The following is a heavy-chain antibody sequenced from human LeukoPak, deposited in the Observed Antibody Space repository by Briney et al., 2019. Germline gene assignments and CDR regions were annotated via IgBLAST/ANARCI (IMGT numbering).Heavy chain of an antibody. V-gene: IGHV1-2*02. J-gene: IGHJ4*02. D-gene: IGHD2-21*02. CDR1: VYTFTGYY. CDR2: INPNRGGT. Sequence: ASVKVSCKASVYTFTGYYMHWVRQAPGQGLEWMGWINPNRGGTNYAQKFQGRVTMTRDTSISTAYMELSRLRSDDTAVYYCARSGDYPGRYYFDYWGQGTPVTVSS. CDR3: ARSGDYPGRYYFDY.